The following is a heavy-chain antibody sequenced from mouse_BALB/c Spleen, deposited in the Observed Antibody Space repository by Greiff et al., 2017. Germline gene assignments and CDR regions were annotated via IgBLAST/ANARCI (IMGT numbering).Heavy chain of an antibody. Sequence: VQLKESGPGLVKPSQSLSLTCTVTGYSITSDYAWNWIRQFPGNKLEWMGYISYSGSTSYNPSLKSRISITRDTSKNQFFLQLNSVTTEDTATYYCARKSSYYYGSSYGGFDDWGQGTTLTVSS. D-gene: IGHD1-1*01. V-gene: IGHV3-2*02. CDR1: GYSITSDYA. CDR3: ARKSSYYYGSSYGGFDD. J-gene: IGHJ2*01. CDR2: ISYSGST.